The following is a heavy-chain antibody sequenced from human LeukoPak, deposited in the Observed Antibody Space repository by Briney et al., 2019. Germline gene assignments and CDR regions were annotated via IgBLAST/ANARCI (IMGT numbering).Heavy chain of an antibody. CDR1: GYSFTSYW. J-gene: IGHJ4*02. CDR3: ARREVAAAGRWYYFDY. Sequence: NAGESLKISCKGSGYSFTSYWIGWVRQMPGKGLEWMGIIYPGDSDTRYSPSFQGQVTISADKSISTAYLQWSSLKASDTAMYYCARREVAAAGRWYYFDYWGQGTLVTVSS. V-gene: IGHV5-51*01. D-gene: IGHD6-13*01. CDR2: IYPGDSDT.